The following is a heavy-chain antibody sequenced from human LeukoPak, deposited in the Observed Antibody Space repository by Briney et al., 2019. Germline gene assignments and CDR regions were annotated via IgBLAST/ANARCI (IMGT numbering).Heavy chain of an antibody. CDR1: GASMSGHY. V-gene: IGHV4-59*11. Sequence: PSETLSLTCTVSGASMSGHYWTWIRQDPGTGLEWIGNIYYPGTTSYNPALVSRVTISLDTSNNQFSLKLTSVTAADTAVYYCAKEGGPARPGLDSWGQGTLVTVSS. CDR3: AKEGGPARPGLDS. CDR2: IYYPGTT. J-gene: IGHJ4*02. D-gene: IGHD6-6*01.